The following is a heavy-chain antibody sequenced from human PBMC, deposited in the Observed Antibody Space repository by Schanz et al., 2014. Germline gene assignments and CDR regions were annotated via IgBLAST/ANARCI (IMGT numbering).Heavy chain of an antibody. Sequence: EVQLVESGGGLVQPRGSLRLSCAASGFTFSTYWMHWVRQAPGKGLEWVANIKQDGSEKYYVDSVKGRFTISRDNAKNSLYLQMNSLTAEDTAVYYCARGVRIDYWGQGTLVTVSS. D-gene: IGHD3-3*01. CDR1: GFTFSTYW. CDR3: ARGVRIDY. V-gene: IGHV3-7*01. CDR2: IKQDGSEK. J-gene: IGHJ4*02.